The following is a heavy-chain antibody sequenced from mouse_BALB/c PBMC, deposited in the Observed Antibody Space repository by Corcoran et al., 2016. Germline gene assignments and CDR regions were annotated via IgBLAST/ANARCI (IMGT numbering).Heavy chain of an antibody. CDR3: ARWAYYYGSSYWYFDV. J-gene: IGHJ1*01. CDR2: INTYTGEP. D-gene: IGHD1-1*01. Sequence: QIQLVQSGPELKKPGETVKISCKASGYTFTNYGMNWVKQAPGKGLKWMGWINTYTGEPTYADDFKGRFAISLETSASTAYLQINNLKNEDMATYFCARWAYYYGSSYWYFDVWGAGTTVTVSS. V-gene: IGHV9-1*02. CDR1: GYTFTNYG.